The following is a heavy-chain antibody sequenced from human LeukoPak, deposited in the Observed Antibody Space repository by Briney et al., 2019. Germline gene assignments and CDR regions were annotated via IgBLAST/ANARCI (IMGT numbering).Heavy chain of an antibody. CDR1: GYSISSGYY. V-gene: IGHV4-38-2*01. J-gene: IGHJ4*02. CDR3: ATRWRYDSSGYYYGGVDYYFDY. CDR2: IYHSGST. Sequence: SETLSLTCSVSGYSISSGYYWGWIQQPPGKGREWIGSIYHSGSTYYNPSLKSRVTISVDTSKNQFSLKLSSVTAADTAVYYCATRWRYDSSGYYYGGVDYYFDYWGQGTLVTVSS. D-gene: IGHD3-22*01.